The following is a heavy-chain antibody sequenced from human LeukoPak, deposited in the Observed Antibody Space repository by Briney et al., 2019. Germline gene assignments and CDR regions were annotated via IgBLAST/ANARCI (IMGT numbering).Heavy chain of an antibody. CDR3: ARWNSGGDY. V-gene: IGHV4-59*01. D-gene: IGHD1/OR15-1a*01. CDR1: GGPISGYH. Sequence: PETLSLTCSVSGGPISGYHWSWIRQHPRKGLEWIGYIYYSGTSETTNYNPSLKSRVTISVHTSKNQFSLDLSSVTAADTAVYFCARWNSGGDYWGQGTLVTVSS. CDR2: IYYSGTSETT. J-gene: IGHJ4*02.